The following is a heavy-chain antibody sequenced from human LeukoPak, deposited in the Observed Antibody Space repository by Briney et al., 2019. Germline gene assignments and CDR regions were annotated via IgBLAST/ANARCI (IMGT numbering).Heavy chain of an antibody. D-gene: IGHD4-17*01. CDR2: IYHSGST. V-gene: IGHV4-59*01. CDR1: GGSISSYY. J-gene: IGHJ3*02. CDR3: ARVATVTIAFDI. Sequence: SETLSLTCTVSGGSISSYYWSWIRQPPGKGLEWIGYIYHSGSTKYNPSLKSRVTISVDTSKNQFSLKMSSVTAADTAVYYCARVATVTIAFDIWGQGTMVTVSS.